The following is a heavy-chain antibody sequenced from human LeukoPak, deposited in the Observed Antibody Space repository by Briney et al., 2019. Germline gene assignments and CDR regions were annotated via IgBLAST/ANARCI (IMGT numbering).Heavy chain of an antibody. CDR3: ARAPNPDFFDD. CDR1: SGSIRTSY. D-gene: IGHD2-8*01. J-gene: IGHJ4*02. V-gene: IGHV4-59*01. Sequence: KPSETLSLTCTVSSGSIRTSYCSWIRQPPGKGLEWIGYTYYSGSTNYNPSLKSRVTISVDTSRNQFSLKLSSVTAADTAVYYCARAPNPDFFDDWGQGTLVTVSS. CDR2: TYYSGST.